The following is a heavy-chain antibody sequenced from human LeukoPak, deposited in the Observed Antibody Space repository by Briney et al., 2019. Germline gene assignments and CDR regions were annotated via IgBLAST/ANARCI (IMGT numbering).Heavy chain of an antibody. CDR3: AGPRTLTNDY. J-gene: IGHJ4*02. V-gene: IGHV3-23*01. CDR1: GFTFSSYA. Sequence: PGGSLRPSCAASGFTFSSYAMSWVRQAPGKGLEWVSAIRSSGGSTYYADSVKGRFTISRDNSKNTLYLQMNSLRAEDTAIYYCAGPRTLTNDYWGQGTLVTVSS. CDR2: IRSSGGST. D-gene: IGHD3-3*01.